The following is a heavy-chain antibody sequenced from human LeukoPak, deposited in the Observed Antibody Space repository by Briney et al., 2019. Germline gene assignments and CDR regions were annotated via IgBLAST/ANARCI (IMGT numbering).Heavy chain of an antibody. CDR2: ISSSGSTI. Sequence: GGSLRLSCAASGFTFSDYYMSWIRQAPGKGLEWVSYISSSGSTIYYADSVKGRFTISRDNAKNSLYLQMNSLRAEDTAVYYCARSSYYYDSSGYYPPYYYGMDVWGQGTTVTVSS. V-gene: IGHV3-11*01. J-gene: IGHJ6*02. CDR1: GFTFSDYY. CDR3: ARSSYYYDSSGYYPPYYYGMDV. D-gene: IGHD3-22*01.